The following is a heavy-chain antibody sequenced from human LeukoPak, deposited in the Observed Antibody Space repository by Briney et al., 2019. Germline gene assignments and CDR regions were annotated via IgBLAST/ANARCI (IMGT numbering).Heavy chain of an antibody. Sequence: SETLSLTCTVSGGSISSSSYYWGWIRQPPGKGLEWIGSIYYSGSTYYNPSLKSRVTMSVDTSKNQFSLKLSSVTAADTAVYYCARQGEAFDIWGQGTMVTVSS. CDR3: ARQGEAFDI. D-gene: IGHD3-16*01. V-gene: IGHV4-39*07. J-gene: IGHJ3*02. CDR1: GGSISSSSYY. CDR2: IYYSGST.